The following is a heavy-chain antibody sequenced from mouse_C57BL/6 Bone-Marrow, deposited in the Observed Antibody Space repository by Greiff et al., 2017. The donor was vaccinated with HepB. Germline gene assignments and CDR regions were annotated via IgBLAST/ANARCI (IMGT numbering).Heavy chain of an antibody. V-gene: IGHV1-64*01. Sequence: QVQLQQPGAELVKPGASVKLSCKASGYTFTSYWMHWVKQRPGQGLEWIGMIHPNSGSTNYNEKFKRKATLTVDKSSSTVYMQLSSLTSEDSAVYYCARSNSSYYAMDYWGQGTSVTVSS. CDR2: IHPNSGST. J-gene: IGHJ4*01. CDR3: ARSNSSYYAMDY. D-gene: IGHD2-5*01. CDR1: GYTFTSYW.